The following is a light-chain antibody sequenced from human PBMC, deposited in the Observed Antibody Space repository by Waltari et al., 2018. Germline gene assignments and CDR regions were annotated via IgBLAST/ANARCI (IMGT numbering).Light chain of an antibody. CDR3: QQSYSTWT. J-gene: IGKJ1*01. V-gene: IGKV1-39*01. Sequence: IKMKRRLPTVSGLFGKRVVITCRASQTISDYLNWYQQKPGKAPKLLIYAASSLQTGVPSRFSGSGSGTDFTLTISGLQPEDIATYYCQQSYSTWTFGQGTKVELK. CDR2: AAS. CDR1: QTISDY.